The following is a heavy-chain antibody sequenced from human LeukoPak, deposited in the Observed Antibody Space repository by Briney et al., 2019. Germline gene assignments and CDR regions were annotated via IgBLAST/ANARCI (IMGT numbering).Heavy chain of an antibody. V-gene: IGHV3-33*01. Sequence: GRSLRLSCAASGFTFSSYGMHWVRQAPGKGLEWVAVIWYDGSNKYYADSVKGRFTISRDNAKNSLYLQMNSLRAEDTAVYYCAREDQEMITFGGVIVEYYFDYWGQGTLVTVSS. CDR3: AREDQEMITFGGVIVEYYFDY. D-gene: IGHD3-16*02. J-gene: IGHJ4*02. CDR1: GFTFSSYG. CDR2: IWYDGSNK.